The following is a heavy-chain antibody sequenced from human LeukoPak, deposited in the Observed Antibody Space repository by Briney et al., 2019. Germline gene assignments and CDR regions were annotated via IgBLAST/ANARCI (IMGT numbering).Heavy chain of an antibody. CDR2: VKTKGDGGAA. V-gene: IGHV3-15*01. D-gene: IGHD2-8*01. CDR1: GITFTNAW. J-gene: IGHJ5*02. Sequence: GGSLRLSCAASGITFTNAWLTWVRQAPGKGLEWVGRVKTKGDGGAADYAAPVKGRFTISRDDSKKTLYLQMNSLKTEDTAVYYCTTDRMIYATNWAVSWFDPWGQGTLVTVSS. CDR3: TTDRMIYATNWAVSWFDP.